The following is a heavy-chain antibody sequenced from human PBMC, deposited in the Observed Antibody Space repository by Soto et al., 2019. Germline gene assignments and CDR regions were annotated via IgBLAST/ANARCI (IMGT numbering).Heavy chain of an antibody. CDR2: IKSKTDGGTT. V-gene: IGHV3-15*07. CDR1: GFTFSNAW. CDR3: TIWPYYYYGMDV. J-gene: IGHJ6*02. Sequence: EVQLVESGGGLVKPGGSLRLSCAASGFTFSNAWMNWVRQAPGKGLEWAGRIKSKTDGGTTDYAAPVKGRFTISRDDSKNTLYLQMNSLKTEDTAVYYCTIWPYYYYGMDVWGQGTTVTVSS.